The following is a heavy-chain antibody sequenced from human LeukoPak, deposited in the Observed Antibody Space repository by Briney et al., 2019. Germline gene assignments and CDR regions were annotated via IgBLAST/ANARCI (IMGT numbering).Heavy chain of an antibody. Sequence: GASVKVSCKASGGTFSGYAISWVRQAPGQGLEWMGGIIPIFGTANYAQKFQGRVTITADESTSTAYMELSSLRSEDTAVYYCARDLPGPVRQYSSSPNWFDPWGQGTLVTASS. D-gene: IGHD6-13*01. V-gene: IGHV1-69*13. CDR1: GGTFSGYA. J-gene: IGHJ5*02. CDR3: ARDLPGPVRQYSSSPNWFDP. CDR2: IIPIFGTA.